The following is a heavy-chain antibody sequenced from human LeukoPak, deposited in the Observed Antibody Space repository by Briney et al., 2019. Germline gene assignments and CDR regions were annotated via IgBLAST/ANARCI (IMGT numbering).Heavy chain of an antibody. J-gene: IGHJ6*02. CDR3: ARSGVSPYYGMDV. CDR2: IYPGDSDT. Sequence: GESLKISCKGSGYSFTNYWIGWVRQMPGKGLEWMGIIYPGDSDTRYSPSFQGQVTISADKSISSAYLQWSSLKASDTAMYYCARSGVSPYYGMDVWGQGTTVTVSS. V-gene: IGHV5-51*01. CDR1: GYSFTNYW.